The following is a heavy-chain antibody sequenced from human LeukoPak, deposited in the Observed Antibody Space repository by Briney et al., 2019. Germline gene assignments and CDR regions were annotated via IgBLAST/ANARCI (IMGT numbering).Heavy chain of an antibody. J-gene: IGHJ5*02. CDR3: ARGRFLEWLFLNPNWFDP. CDR2: IYYSGST. CDR1: GGSISSSSYY. V-gene: IGHV4-39*07. D-gene: IGHD3-3*01. Sequence: SETLSLTCTVSGGSISSSSYYWGRIRQPPGTGLEWIGSIYYSGSTYYNPSLKSRVTISVDTSKNQFSLKLSSVTAADTAVYYCARGRFLEWLFLNPNWFDPWGQGTLVTVSS.